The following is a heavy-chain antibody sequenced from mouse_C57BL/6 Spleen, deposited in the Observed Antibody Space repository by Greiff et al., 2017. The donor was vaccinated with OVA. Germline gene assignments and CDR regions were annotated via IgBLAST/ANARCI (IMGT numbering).Heavy chain of an antibody. CDR2: IDPETGGT. V-gene: IGHV1-15*01. CDR1: GYTFTDYE. D-gene: IGHD1-1*01. CDR3: TGGSSPWFAY. J-gene: IGHJ3*01. Sequence: QVQLQQSGAELVRPGASVTLSCKASGYTFTDYEMHWVKQTPVHGLEWIGAIDPETGGTAYNQKFKGKAILTADKSSSTAYMELRSLTSEDSAVYYCTGGSSPWFAYWGQGTLVTVSA.